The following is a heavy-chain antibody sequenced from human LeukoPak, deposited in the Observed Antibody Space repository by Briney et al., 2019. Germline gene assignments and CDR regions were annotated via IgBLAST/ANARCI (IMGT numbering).Heavy chain of an antibody. D-gene: IGHD6-6*01. CDR2: ISSSSSYI. Sequence: GGSLRLSCAASGFTFSSYSMNWVRQAPGKGLEWVSSISSSSSYIYYADSVKGRFTISRDNAKNSLYLQMSSLRAEDTAVYYCARGSPQLVSNWFDPWGQGTLVTVSS. J-gene: IGHJ5*02. CDR1: GFTFSSYS. CDR3: ARGSPQLVSNWFDP. V-gene: IGHV3-21*01.